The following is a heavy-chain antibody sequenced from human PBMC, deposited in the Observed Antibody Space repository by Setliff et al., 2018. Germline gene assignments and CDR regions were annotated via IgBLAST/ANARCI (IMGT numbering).Heavy chain of an antibody. V-gene: IGHV5-51*01. CDR1: GYSFTSHW. Sequence: GESLKISCKGSGYSFTSHWIGWVRQMPGKGLELMGIIYPRDSDTRYSPSFQGQVTISAAKSITTAYLQWSRLKVPDSGIYYCARGRRDGYKAGFGPWGQGTLVTVSS. D-gene: IGHD5-12*01. CDR2: IYPRDSDT. J-gene: IGHJ5*02. CDR3: ARGRRDGYKAGFGP.